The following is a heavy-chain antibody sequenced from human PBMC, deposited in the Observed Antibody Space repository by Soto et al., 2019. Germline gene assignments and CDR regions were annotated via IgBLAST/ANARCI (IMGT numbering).Heavy chain of an antibody. D-gene: IGHD3-22*01. J-gene: IGHJ4*02. CDR1: GGSIYSSNYF. V-gene: IGHV4-39*01. Sequence: SETLSLTCSVSGGSIYSSNYFWDWIRQPPGKGLEWIGSIYYSGSTYYNPSLNSRVTISVDTSKNQFSLKLSSVTAADTAVYYCARRPYYYNSSGYRLYYFDYWGPGTLVTVSS. CDR3: ARRPYYYNSSGYRLYYFDY. CDR2: IYYSGST.